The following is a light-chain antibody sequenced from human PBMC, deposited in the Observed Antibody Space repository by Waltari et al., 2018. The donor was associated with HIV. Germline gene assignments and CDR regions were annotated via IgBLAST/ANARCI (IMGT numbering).Light chain of an antibody. Sequence: QSALTQPPSASGSPGQSVTISCTGTSSDVGYFNYVSWYQQHPGKAPKLGIFEVTKGPSGVPDRFSGSKSGNTASLTVSGRQPEDEAVDYCNSYAGSNTLVFGGGTKLTVL. CDR2: EVT. V-gene: IGLV2-8*01. CDR3: NSYAGSNTLV. CDR1: SSDVGYFNY. J-gene: IGLJ3*02.